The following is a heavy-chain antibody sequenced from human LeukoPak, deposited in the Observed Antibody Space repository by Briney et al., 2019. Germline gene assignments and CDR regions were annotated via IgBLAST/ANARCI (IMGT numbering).Heavy chain of an antibody. CDR3: ARDLEYSSSRGDFDY. D-gene: IGHD6-13*01. J-gene: IGHJ4*02. CDR1: GYTFTSYG. V-gene: IGHV1-18*04. Sequence: ASVKVSCKASGYTFTSYGISWVRQAPGQGLEWMGWISAYNGNTNYAQKLQGRVTMTTDTSTSTAYMELRSLRSDDTAVYYCARDLEYSSSRGDFDYWGQGTLVTVSS. CDR2: ISAYNGNT.